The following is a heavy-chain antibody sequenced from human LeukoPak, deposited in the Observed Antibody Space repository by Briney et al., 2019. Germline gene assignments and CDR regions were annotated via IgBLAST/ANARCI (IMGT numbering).Heavy chain of an antibody. CDR1: GFTFSSYS. Sequence: GGSLRLSCAASGFTFSSYSMNWARQAPGKGPEWVSSISSSSSYIYYADSVKGRFTISRDNAKNSLYLQMNSLRAEDTAVYYCARPPRNGMDVWGQGTTVTVSS. CDR3: ARPPRNGMDV. CDR2: ISSSSSYI. V-gene: IGHV3-21*01. J-gene: IGHJ6*02.